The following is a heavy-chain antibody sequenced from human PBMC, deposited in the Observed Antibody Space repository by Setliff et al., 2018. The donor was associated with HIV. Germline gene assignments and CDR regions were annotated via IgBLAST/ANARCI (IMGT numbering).Heavy chain of an antibody. Sequence: GGSLRLSCAASGFTFGSYATSWVRQAPGKGLEWVANIKQDGSEKYYVDSVKGRFTISRDNAKNSLYLQMSSLRAEDTAVYYCARHAYTQGYYHWGQGALVTVSS. CDR1: GFTFGSYA. CDR3: ARHAYTQGYYH. CDR2: IKQDGSEK. J-gene: IGHJ4*02. D-gene: IGHD3-3*01. V-gene: IGHV3-7*03.